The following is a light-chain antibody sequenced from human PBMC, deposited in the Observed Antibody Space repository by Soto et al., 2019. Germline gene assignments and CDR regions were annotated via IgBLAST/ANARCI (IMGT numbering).Light chain of an antibody. CDR2: EGS. Sequence: QSALTQPASVSGSPGQSITIACTGTSGDVGSYSHVSWYQQHPGKAPRLIIYEGSKRPSWGSHRFSASRSDKTASLTISGLQAEDEAAYYCCSYALSSSYVFGTGTRSPS. V-gene: IGLV2-23*01. CDR1: SGDVGSYSH. J-gene: IGLJ1*01. CDR3: CSYALSSSYV.